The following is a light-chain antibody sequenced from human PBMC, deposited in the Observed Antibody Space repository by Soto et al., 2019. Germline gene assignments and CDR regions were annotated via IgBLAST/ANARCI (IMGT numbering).Light chain of an antibody. V-gene: IGLV2-14*01. Sequence: QSALTQHASVSGSPGQSITISCTGTSSDVGGYNYVSWYQQYPDKAPKLMIFEVSNRPSGVSDRFSGSKSGNTASLTISGLQAEDEADYYCSSYAGSNTPLYVFGTGTKVTVL. CDR2: EVS. J-gene: IGLJ1*01. CDR1: SSDVGGYNY. CDR3: SSYAGSNTPLYV.